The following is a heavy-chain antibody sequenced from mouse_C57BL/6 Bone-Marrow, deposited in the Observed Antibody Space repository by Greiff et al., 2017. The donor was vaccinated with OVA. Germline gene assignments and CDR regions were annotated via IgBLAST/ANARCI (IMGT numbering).Heavy chain of an antibody. CDR2: ISYDGSN. J-gene: IGHJ1*03. D-gene: IGHD2-4*01. Sequence: EVKLQESGPGLVKPSQSLSLTCSVTGYSITSGYYWNWIRQFPGNKLEWMGYISYDGSNNYNPSLKNRISITRDTSKNQFFLKLNSVTTEDTATYYCARGGYDYDSHWYFDVWGTGTTVTVSS. CDR1: GYSITSGYY. V-gene: IGHV3-6*01. CDR3: ARGGYDYDSHWYFDV.